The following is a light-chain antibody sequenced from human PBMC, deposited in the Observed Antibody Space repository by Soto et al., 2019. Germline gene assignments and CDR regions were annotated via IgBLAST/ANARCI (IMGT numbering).Light chain of an antibody. V-gene: IGKV3-15*01. J-gene: IGKJ1*01. Sequence: EIVMTQSPATLSVSPGERATLSCRASQSVSSDLAWYQQKPGQAPRLLIYGASTTATGVPARFSGSGSGTEFTLTISSLQSEDFAFYYCQQYNDWPRTFSQGTKVEIK. CDR3: QQYNDWPRT. CDR1: QSVSSD. CDR2: GAS.